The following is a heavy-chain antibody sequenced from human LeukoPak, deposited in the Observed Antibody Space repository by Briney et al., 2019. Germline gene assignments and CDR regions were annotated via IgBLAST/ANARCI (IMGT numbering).Heavy chain of an antibody. CDR1: GFTFSGYW. CDR2: INSAGNTT. J-gene: IGHJ4*02. D-gene: IGHD2-2*01. CDR3: WVPATAGEGDY. V-gene: IGHV3-74*01. Sequence: GRSLRLSCAASGFTFSGYWMHWVRQAPGKGLVWVSRINSAGNTTNYADSVKGRFTISRDNAKNTLYLQMNSLRAEDTAVYYCWVPATAGEGDYWGQGTLVTVSS.